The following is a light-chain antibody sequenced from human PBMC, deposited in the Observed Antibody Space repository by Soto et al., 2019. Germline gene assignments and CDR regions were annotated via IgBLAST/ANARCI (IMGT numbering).Light chain of an antibody. Sequence: QSVLTQPPSVSGAPGQRVTISCTGSSPNIGADFDVHWYQQLPGTAPKLLIYGNVYRPSGVPDRFSGSKSDTSASLAITGLQAEDEADYYCQSYDSGPIVIFGGGTKVTVL. CDR2: GNV. CDR1: SPNIGADFD. J-gene: IGLJ2*01. CDR3: QSYDSGPIVI. V-gene: IGLV1-40*01.